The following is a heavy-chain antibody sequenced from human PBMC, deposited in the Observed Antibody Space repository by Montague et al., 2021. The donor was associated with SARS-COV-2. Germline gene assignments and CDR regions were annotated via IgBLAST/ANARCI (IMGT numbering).Heavy chain of an antibody. Sequence: SLRLSCAGSGFTFSSYWMYWVRQVPGKGLDWVARIEKEGSRTDYAASVRGRFTISRDNAKSTLYLEMNSLTSEDTAVYYCIRDMYGSEDLCGQGTLVTVSS. CDR1: GFTFSSYW. J-gene: IGHJ5*02. V-gene: IGHV3-74*01. CDR2: IEKEGSRT. CDR3: IRDMYGSEDL. D-gene: IGHD3-10*01.